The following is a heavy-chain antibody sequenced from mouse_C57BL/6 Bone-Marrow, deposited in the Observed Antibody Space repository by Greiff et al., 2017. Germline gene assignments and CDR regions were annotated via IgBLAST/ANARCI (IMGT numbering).Heavy chain of an antibody. D-gene: IGHD4-1*01. Sequence: QVHVKQSGAELVKPGASVKISCKASGYAFSSYWMNWVKQRPGTGLEWIGQLYPGDGDTNYNGKFKGKATLTADKSSSTAYMQHSSLTSEDSAVYVCARSRTGTFRFAYWGQGTLVTVSA. V-gene: IGHV1-80*01. CDR2: LYPGDGDT. J-gene: IGHJ3*01. CDR3: ARSRTGTFRFAY. CDR1: GYAFSSYW.